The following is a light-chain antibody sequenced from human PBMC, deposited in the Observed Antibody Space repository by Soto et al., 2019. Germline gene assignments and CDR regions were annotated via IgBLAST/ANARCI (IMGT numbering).Light chain of an antibody. CDR3: ATWDDDLSAAV. CDR1: SSNIEGNT. Sequence: QSALTQPPSLSGTPGQSVTISCSGSSSNIEGNTVHWYQHLPGTAPKLLIYIDHNRPSAIPDRFSGSKSGTSASLAISGLQSEDEADYYCATWDDDLSAAVFGGGTQLTVL. CDR2: IDH. J-gene: IGLJ7*01. V-gene: IGLV1-44*01.